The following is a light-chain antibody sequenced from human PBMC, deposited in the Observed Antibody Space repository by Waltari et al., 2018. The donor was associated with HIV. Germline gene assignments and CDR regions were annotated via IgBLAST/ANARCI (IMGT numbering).Light chain of an antibody. Sequence: ELLMTQPPATPSVSPGESAPLSRRASQSVNSNLAWYQQKPGQTPRLLIYGTSTRAPDIPARFSGSGSGTEFTLTISSLQSEDFAVYYCHHYNNWRETFGQGTKVEIK. CDR1: QSVNSN. CDR2: GTS. CDR3: HHYNNWRET. J-gene: IGKJ1*01. V-gene: IGKV3-15*01.